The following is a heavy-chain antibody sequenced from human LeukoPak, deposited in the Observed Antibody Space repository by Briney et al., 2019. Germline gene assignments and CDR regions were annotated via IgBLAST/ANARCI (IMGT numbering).Heavy chain of an antibody. CDR1: GYTFTSYD. V-gene: IGHV1-8*01. D-gene: IGHD3-10*01. CDR2: MNPNSGNT. CDR3: ATDREITMVRGTRGASWFDP. Sequence: ASVKVSCKASGYTFTSYDINWVRQATGQGLEWMGWMNPNSGNTGYAQKFQGRVTMTRNTSISTAYMELSSLRSEDTAVYYCATDREITMVRGTRGASWFDPWGQGTLVTVSS. J-gene: IGHJ5*02.